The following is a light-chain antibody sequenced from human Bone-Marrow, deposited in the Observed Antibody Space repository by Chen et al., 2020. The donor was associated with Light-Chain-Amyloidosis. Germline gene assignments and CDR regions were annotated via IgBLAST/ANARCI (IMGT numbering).Light chain of an antibody. CDR3: QAWDSSTLV. CDR1: KLGSKY. CDR2: QDD. V-gene: IGLV3-1*01. Sequence: SYELTQPPSVSVSPGQTGTITCSGPKLGSKYASWYQHKPGQSPVLVIYQDDKGPSGIPERFSASTSGNTATLTISGTRAVDAADYYCQAWDSSTLVFGGGTKLTVL. J-gene: IGLJ2*01.